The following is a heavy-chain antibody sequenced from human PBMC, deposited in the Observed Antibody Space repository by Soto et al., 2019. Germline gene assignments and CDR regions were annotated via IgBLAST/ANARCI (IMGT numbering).Heavy chain of an antibody. CDR1: GFTVSSNY. Sequence: EVQLVETGGGLIQPGGSLRLSCAASGFTVSSNYMSWVRQAPGKGLEWVSVIYSGGSTYYADSVKGRFTISRDNSKNTLYLQMKSLRAEDTAVYYCAREAHYGGNRRGESCFDYWGQGTLVTVSS. D-gene: IGHD4-17*01. J-gene: IGHJ4*02. CDR2: IYSGGST. V-gene: IGHV3-53*02. CDR3: AREAHYGGNRRGESCFDY.